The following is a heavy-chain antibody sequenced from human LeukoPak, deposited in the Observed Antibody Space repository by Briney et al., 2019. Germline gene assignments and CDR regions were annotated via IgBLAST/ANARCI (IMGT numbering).Heavy chain of an antibody. CDR3: AKGNGYSYGRYYFDY. Sequence: PSGGSLRLSCTASGFTFGDYAMSWVRQAPGKGLEWVSVITASGGNTYYADSVKGRFTISRDNSKNTLYLQVNSLRAEDAAVYYCAKGNGYSYGRYYFDYWGQGTLVTVSS. J-gene: IGHJ4*02. D-gene: IGHD5-18*01. CDR2: ITASGGNT. V-gene: IGHV3-23*01. CDR1: GFTFGDYA.